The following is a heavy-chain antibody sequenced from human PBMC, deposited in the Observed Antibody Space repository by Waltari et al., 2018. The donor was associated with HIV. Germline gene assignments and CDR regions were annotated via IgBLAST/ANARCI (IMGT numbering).Heavy chain of an antibody. V-gene: IGHV1-8*01. CDR3: SRGLHCTATSCLLYHGMDV. Sequence: QVQLVQSGAEVKKPGASVKVSCKASGYTSSTYDINCVRQATGQGLEWMGWMNPNSGNTGYAQKFQGRVNMTRNSSIRTAYMELSSLRSDDTAVYYCSRGLHCTATSCLLYHGMDVWGQGTAVSVSS. CDR2: MNPNSGNT. CDR1: GYTSSTYD. J-gene: IGHJ6*02. D-gene: IGHD2-2*01.